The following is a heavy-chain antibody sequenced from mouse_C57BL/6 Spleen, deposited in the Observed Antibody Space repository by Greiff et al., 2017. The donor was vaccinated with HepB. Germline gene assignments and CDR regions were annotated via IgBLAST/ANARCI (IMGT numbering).Heavy chain of an antibody. D-gene: IGHD1-1*01. CDR3: ARSGFGTTVVYWYFDV. Sequence: QVQLQQPGAELVKPGASVKLSCKASGYTFTSYWMHWVKRRPGQGLEWIGMIHPNSGSTNYNEKFKSKATLTVDKSSSTAYMQLSSLTSEDSAVYYCARSGFGTTVVYWYFDVWGTGTTVTVSS. J-gene: IGHJ1*03. CDR2: IHPNSGST. CDR1: GYTFTSYW. V-gene: IGHV1-64*01.